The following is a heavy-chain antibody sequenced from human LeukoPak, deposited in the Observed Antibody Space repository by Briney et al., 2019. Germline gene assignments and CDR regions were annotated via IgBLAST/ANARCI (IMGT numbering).Heavy chain of an antibody. Sequence: GGSLRLSCAAPGFTFSSYWMSWVRQAPGKGLEWVANIKQDGSEKYYVDSVKGRFTISRDNAKNSLYLQMNSLRAEDTAVYYCARDAISGLLPYWGQGTLVTVSS. D-gene: IGHD2-15*01. CDR1: GFTFSSYW. V-gene: IGHV3-7*03. J-gene: IGHJ4*02. CDR2: IKQDGSEK. CDR3: ARDAISGLLPY.